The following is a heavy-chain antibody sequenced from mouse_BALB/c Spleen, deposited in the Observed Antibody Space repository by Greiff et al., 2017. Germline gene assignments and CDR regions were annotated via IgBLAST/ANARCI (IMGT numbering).Heavy chain of an antibody. D-gene: IGHD2-4*01. V-gene: IGHV1-69*02. CDR3: ARDDYGGRYYFDY. J-gene: IGHJ2*01. CDR2: IDPSDSYT. Sequence: VQLQQPGAELVKPGASVKLSCKASGYTFTSYWMHWVKQRPGQGLEWIGEIDPSDSYTNYNQKFKGKATLTVDKSSSTAYMQLSSLTSEDSAVYYCARDDYGGRYYFDYWGQGTTLTVSS. CDR1: GYTFTSYW.